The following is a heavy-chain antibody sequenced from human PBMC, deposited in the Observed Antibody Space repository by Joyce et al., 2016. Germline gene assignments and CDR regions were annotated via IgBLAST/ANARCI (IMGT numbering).Heavy chain of an antibody. CDR2: INPDDSDT. Sequence: EVQLVQSGAEVKKPGESLKISCTGSGYSFTKYWIGWVRQMPGKGLEWMGSINPDDSDTRYSPSFQGQVTFSVDKSTTTAYLQWSGLKASDTALYFCARRSVELAASFFDHWGQGTLVTVSS. CDR3: ARRSVELAASFFDH. D-gene: IGHD5-24*01. CDR1: GYSFTKYW. J-gene: IGHJ4*02. V-gene: IGHV5-51*01.